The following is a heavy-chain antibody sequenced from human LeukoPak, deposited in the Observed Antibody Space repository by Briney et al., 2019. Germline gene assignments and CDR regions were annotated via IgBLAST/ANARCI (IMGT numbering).Heavy chain of an antibody. D-gene: IGHD6-13*01. CDR1: GFTFSSYS. Sequence: GGSLRLSCAASGFTFSSYSMNWVRQAPGKGLEWVSSISSSSSYIYYADSVKGRFTISRDNAKNSLYLQMNSLRAEDTAVYYCASTQQLYAFDIWGQGTMVTVSS. CDR2: ISSSSSYI. J-gene: IGHJ3*02. V-gene: IGHV3-21*01. CDR3: ASTQQLYAFDI.